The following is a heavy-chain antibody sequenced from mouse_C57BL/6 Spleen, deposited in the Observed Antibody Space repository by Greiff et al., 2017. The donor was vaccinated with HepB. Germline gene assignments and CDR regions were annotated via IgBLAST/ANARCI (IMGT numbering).Heavy chain of an antibody. J-gene: IGHJ2*01. CDR2: IDPENGDT. Sequence: EVQLKQSGAELVRPGASVKLSCTASGFNIKDDYMHWVKQRPEQGLEWIGWIDPENGDTEYASKFQGKATITADTSSNTAYLQLSSLTSEDTAVYYCTTLLRRYYFDYWGQGTTLTVSS. V-gene: IGHV14-4*01. CDR3: TTLLRRYYFDY. CDR1: GFNIKDDY. D-gene: IGHD1-1*01.